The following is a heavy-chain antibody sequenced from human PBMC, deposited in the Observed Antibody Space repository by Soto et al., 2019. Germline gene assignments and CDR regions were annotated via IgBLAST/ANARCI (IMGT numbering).Heavy chain of an antibody. Sequence: GGSLRLSCATSGFPFSTYGMHWVRQAPGKGLEWVAAISSDGSNKYQADSVKGRFTISRDNSKNTLYLQMNSLRAEDTAVYYCAKAKYSGSSYFDYWGQGT. J-gene: IGHJ4*02. CDR2: ISSDGSNK. CDR1: GFPFSTYG. V-gene: IGHV3-30*18. D-gene: IGHD1-26*01. CDR3: AKAKYSGSSYFDY.